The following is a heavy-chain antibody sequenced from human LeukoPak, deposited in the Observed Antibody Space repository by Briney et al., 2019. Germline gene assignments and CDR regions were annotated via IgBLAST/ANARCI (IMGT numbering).Heavy chain of an antibody. CDR1: GGSVSTYY. J-gene: IGHJ4*02. CDR2: IYYSGST. D-gene: IGHD5-24*01. CDR3: VRAPSRDGYNFDY. V-gene: IGHV4-59*02. Sequence: SETLSLTCTVSGGSVSTYYWSWIRQPPGKGLEWIGYIYYSGSTNYNPSLKSRVTISVDTSKNQFSLKLSSVTAADTAVYYCVRAPSRDGYNFDYWGQGTLVTASS.